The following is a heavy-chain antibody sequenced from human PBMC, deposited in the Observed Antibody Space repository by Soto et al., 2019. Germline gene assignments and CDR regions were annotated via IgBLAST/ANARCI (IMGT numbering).Heavy chain of an antibody. D-gene: IGHD3-22*01. CDR3: ARDWYYYDSSGELFDY. CDR1: GYTFTSYA. J-gene: IGHJ4*02. Sequence: ASVKVSCKASGYTFTSYAISWVRQDHGQGLEWMGWISDYNGNTNYAQKLQGRVTMPTDTSTSTAYMELRSLRSDDTAVYYCARDWYYYDSSGELFDYWGQGTLVTVSS. CDR2: ISDYNGNT. V-gene: IGHV1-18*01.